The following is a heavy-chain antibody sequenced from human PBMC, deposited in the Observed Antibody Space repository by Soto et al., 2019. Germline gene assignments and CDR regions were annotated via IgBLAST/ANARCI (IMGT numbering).Heavy chain of an antibody. D-gene: IGHD4-17*01. CDR1: GGTLNSYT. Sequence: QVQLVQSGAEVKKPGSSVRVSCKASGGTLNSYTISWVRQAPGQGLEWMGGIIPVFGTTDYAQKFQGRVTITADPSTATASLDLFSLRSEDTAIYYCSISNSYGRGDFWGQGTLVTVSS. CDR2: IIPVFGTT. V-gene: IGHV1-69*01. J-gene: IGHJ4*02. CDR3: SISNSYGRGDF.